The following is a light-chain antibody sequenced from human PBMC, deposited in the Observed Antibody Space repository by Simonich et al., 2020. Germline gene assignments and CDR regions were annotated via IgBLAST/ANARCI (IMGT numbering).Light chain of an antibody. J-gene: IGKJ2*01. CDR1: QSISSW. Sequence: DIQMTQSPSTLSASVGDRVTITCRASQSISSWLAWYQQKPGKAPKLLIYKASSLESGFPSRFSGSGSGTEFTLTISSLQPDDFATYYCQQYNSYSMYTLGQGTKLEIK. CDR3: QQYNSYSMYT. CDR2: KAS. V-gene: IGKV1-5*03.